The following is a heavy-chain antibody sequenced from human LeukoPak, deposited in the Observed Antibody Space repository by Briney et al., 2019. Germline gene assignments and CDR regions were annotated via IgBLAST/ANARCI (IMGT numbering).Heavy chain of an antibody. V-gene: IGHV3-23*01. CDR3: AKYRSGYLYYFAS. J-gene: IGHJ4*02. CDR2: ITGYSEST. CDR1: GFTFSNYA. Sequence: GGSLRLSCAASGFTFSNYAMSWVRQAPGKGLEWVSIITGYSESTYYADSVKGRFTISRDNSQNTLYLQMNSLRVEDTAIYYCAKYRSGYLYYFASWGRGTLVTVSS. D-gene: IGHD3-22*01.